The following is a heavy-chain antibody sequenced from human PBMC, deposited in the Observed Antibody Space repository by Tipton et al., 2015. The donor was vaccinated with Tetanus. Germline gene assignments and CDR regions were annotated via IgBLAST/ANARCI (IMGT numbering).Heavy chain of an antibody. CDR1: GFTFNRYG. J-gene: IGHJ4*02. D-gene: IGHD3-22*01. CDR3: AKDNSYDASGLG. CDR2: ISGSGDTT. V-gene: IGHV3-23*01. Sequence: SLRLSCAASGFTFNRYGINWVRQAPGKGLVWVSSISGSGDTTYYADSVRGRFTVSRDNSKDTVYLDVRSLRDEDTAMYFCAKDNSYDASGLGWGQGTLVTVSS.